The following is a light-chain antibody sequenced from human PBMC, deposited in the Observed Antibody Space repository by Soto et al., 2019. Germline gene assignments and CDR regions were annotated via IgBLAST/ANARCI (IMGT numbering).Light chain of an antibody. CDR2: EVS. J-gene: IGLJ1*01. Sequence: QSVLTQPASVSGSPGQSIAISCTGTSSDVGAYDFVSWYQQHPDKAPKLLICEVSNRPSGVSDRFSGSKSVNTATLTISGLQAEDEADYYCSSHTTSNTRVFGTGTKLTVL. V-gene: IGLV2-14*03. CDR3: SSHTTSNTRV. CDR1: SSDVGAYDF.